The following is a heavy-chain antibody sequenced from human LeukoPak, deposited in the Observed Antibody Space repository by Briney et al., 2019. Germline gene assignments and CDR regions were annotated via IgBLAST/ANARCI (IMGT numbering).Heavy chain of an antibody. Sequence: ASVKVSCKASGYTFTGYYMHWVRRAPGQGLEWMGWISPNSGGTNYAQKFQGRVTMTRDTSISTAYMELSRLRSDDTAVYYCARASGGSSWYRGWGQGTLVTVSS. J-gene: IGHJ4*02. CDR3: ARASGGSSWYRG. CDR1: GYTFTGYY. CDR2: ISPNSGGT. V-gene: IGHV1-2*02. D-gene: IGHD6-13*01.